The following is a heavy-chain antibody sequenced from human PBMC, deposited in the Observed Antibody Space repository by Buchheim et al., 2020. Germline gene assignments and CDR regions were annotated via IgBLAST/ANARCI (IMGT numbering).Heavy chain of an antibody. Sequence: QVQLQESGPGLVKPSETLSLTCTVSGGSVSSGSYYWSWIRQPPGKGLEWIGYIYYSGSTNYNPSLKSRVTISVDTSKNQFSLKLSSVTAADTAVYYCAREVERYSYGYAEYYFDYWGQGTL. CDR1: GGSVSSGSYY. V-gene: IGHV4-61*01. CDR2: IYYSGST. D-gene: IGHD5-18*01. J-gene: IGHJ4*02. CDR3: AREVERYSYGYAEYYFDY.